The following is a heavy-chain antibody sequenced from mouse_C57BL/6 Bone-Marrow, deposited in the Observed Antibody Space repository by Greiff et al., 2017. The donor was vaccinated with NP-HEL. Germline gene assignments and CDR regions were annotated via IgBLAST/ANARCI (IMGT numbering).Heavy chain of an antibody. Sequence: QVQLQQPGAELVKPGASVKLSCKASGYTFTIYWMHWVKQRPGQGLEWIGMIHPNSGSTNYNEKFKSKATLTVDKSSSTAYMQLSSLTSEDSAVYYCAPITTVVARDYWGQGTTLTVSS. J-gene: IGHJ2*01. D-gene: IGHD1-1*01. CDR3: APITTVVARDY. V-gene: IGHV1-64*01. CDR1: GYTFTIYW. CDR2: IHPNSGST.